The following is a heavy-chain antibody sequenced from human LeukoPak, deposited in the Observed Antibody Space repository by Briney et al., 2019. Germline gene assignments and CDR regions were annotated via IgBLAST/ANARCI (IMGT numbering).Heavy chain of an antibody. CDR1: GCTFSSYA. CDR2: IIPIFGTA. V-gene: IGHV1-69*06. J-gene: IGHJ4*02. CDR3: ARGTRHGGYSGYDSDY. Sequence: ASVKVSCKASGCTFSSYAISWVRQAPGQGLEWMGGIIPIFGTANYAQKFQGRVTITADKSTSTAYMELSSLRSEDTAVYYCARGTRHGGYSGYDSDYWGQGTLVTVSS. D-gene: IGHD5-12*01.